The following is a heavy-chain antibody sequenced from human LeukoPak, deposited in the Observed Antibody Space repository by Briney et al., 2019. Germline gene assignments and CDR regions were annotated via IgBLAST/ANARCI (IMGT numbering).Heavy chain of an antibody. J-gene: IGHJ6*03. Sequence: SETLSLTCTVSGGSISSYYWSWIRQPPGKGLEWIGYIYYSGSTNYNPSLKSRVTISVDTSKNQFSLKLSSVTAADTAVYYCARGYYDFWSGYSPSYYYYYYYMDVWGKGTTVTASS. CDR2: IYYSGST. CDR1: GGSISSYY. CDR3: ARGYYDFWSGYSPSYYYYYYYMDV. V-gene: IGHV4-59*01. D-gene: IGHD3-3*01.